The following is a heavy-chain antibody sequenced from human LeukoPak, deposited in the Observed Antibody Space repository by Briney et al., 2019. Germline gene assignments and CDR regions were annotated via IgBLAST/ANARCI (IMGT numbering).Heavy chain of an antibody. J-gene: IGHJ4*02. Sequence: KPSETLSLTCTVSGGSISSYYWSWLRQPAGKGLEWIGHMNTTGSTKYNPSLKSRVTISVDTSNNQFSLKVSSVTAADTAVYYCARDWDYWGQGTLVTVSS. CDR3: ARDWDY. CDR2: MNTTGST. CDR1: GGSISSYY. V-gene: IGHV4-4*07.